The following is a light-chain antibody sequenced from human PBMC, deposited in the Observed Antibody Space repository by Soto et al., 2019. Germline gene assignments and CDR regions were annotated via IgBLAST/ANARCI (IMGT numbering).Light chain of an antibody. J-gene: IGLJ3*02. V-gene: IGLV1-47*01. CDR1: SSNFGGNT. CDR2: KND. CDR3: AAWDTSLSVRL. Sequence: QSVLTQPPSASGTPGQRVIISCSGSSSNFGGNTANWYQQFPGTAPKVLIYKNDQRPSGVPDRFSGSKSGTSASLAISGLRSEDEADYYCAAWDTSLSVRLFGGGTKLTVL.